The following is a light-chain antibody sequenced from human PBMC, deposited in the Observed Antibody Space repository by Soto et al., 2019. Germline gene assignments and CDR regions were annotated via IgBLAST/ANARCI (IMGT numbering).Light chain of an antibody. J-gene: IGKJ3*01. CDR2: GAS. Sequence: EIVLTQSPGTLSLSPGERATLSCRASQSVSNNYLAWYQQKPGQAPRLLISGASNRATGIPDRFSGSGSGTDFTLAISRLEPEDLAVYYCQQYGTSPFTFGPGTKVDRK. CDR3: QQYGTSPFT. CDR1: QSVSNNY. V-gene: IGKV3-20*01.